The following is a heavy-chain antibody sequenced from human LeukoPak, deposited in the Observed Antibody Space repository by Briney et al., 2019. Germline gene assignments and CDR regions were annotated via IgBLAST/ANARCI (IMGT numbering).Heavy chain of an antibody. V-gene: IGHV3-30*18. J-gene: IGHJ4*02. CDR1: GFTFSSYG. CDR3: AKGALPAAMRGYYFDY. CDR2: ISYDGSNK. Sequence: PGGSLRLSCAASGFTFSSYGMHWVRQAPGKGLEWVAVISYDGSNKYYADSVKGRFTISRDNSKNTLYLQMNSLRAEDTAVYYCAKGALPAAMRGYYFDYWGQGTLVTVSS. D-gene: IGHD2-2*01.